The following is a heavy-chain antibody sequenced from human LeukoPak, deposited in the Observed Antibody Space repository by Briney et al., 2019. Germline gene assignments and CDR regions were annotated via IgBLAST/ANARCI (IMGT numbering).Heavy chain of an antibody. CDR3: ARLLDYDNSGAPDVFDI. D-gene: IGHD3-22*01. CDR2: VSYTGRT. V-gene: IGHV4-59*01. Sequence: PSETLSLTCSVSGGSITSNYWTWIRQSPGKGLEYIGHVSYTGRTRYNPSLQRRLTISLDTSNNHFSLQLTSVSAADTAVYYCARLLDYDNSGAPDVFDIWGQETMVTVSS. CDR1: GGSITSNY. J-gene: IGHJ3*02.